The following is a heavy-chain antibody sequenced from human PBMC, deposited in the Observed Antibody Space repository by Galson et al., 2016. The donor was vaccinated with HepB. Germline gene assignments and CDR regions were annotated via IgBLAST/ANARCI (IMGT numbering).Heavy chain of an antibody. CDR1: GFTFSSYA. D-gene: IGHD2-2*01. J-gene: IGHJ6*02. V-gene: IGHV3-30*04. Sequence: SLRLSCAASGFTFSSYAMHWVRQAPGKGLEWVAVISYDGSNKYYADSVKCRFTISRDNSKNTLYLQMNSLRAEDTAVYYCARTRYCSSTSCYYYYYGMDVWGQGTTVTVSS. CDR2: ISYDGSNK. CDR3: ARTRYCSSTSCYYYYYGMDV.